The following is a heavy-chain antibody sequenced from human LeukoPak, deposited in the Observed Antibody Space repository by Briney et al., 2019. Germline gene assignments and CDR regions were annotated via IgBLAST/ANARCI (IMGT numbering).Heavy chain of an antibody. CDR1: GGSISSSSYY. CDR2: IYYSGST. V-gene: IGHV4-39*07. D-gene: IGHD3-10*01. J-gene: IGHJ3*02. Sequence: SETLSLTCTVSGGSISSSSYYWGWIRQPPGKGLEWIGSIYYSGSTYYNPSLKGRVTISVDTSKNQFSLKLSSVTAADTAVYYCAVPDYYYGSGSYYGAFDIWGQGTMVTVSS. CDR3: AVPDYYYGSGSYYGAFDI.